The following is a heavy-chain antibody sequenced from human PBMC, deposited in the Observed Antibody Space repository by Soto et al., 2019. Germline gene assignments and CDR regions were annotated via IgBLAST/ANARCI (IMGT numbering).Heavy chain of an antibody. CDR1: GGSISSYY. CDR3: ARARFYYGSGRFYYMDV. CDR2: IYYSGST. J-gene: IGHJ6*03. V-gene: IGHV4-59*01. Sequence: SETLSLTCTVSGGSISSYYWSWIRQPPGKGLEWIGYIYYSGSTNYNPSLKSRVTISVDTSKNQFSLKLSSVTAADTAVYYCARARFYYGSGRFYYMDVWGNGTTVTVSS. D-gene: IGHD3-10*01.